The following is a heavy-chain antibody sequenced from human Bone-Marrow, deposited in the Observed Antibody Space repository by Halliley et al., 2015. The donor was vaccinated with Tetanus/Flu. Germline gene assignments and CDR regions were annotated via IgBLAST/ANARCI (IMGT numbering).Heavy chain of an antibody. J-gene: IGHJ5*02. CDR3: ASERGNDDYSIWFDP. D-gene: IGHD4-4*01. V-gene: IGHV4-59*01. CDR2: ISDSGST. CDR1: DGSISSYS. Sequence: TLSLTCTVSDGSISSYSWSWIRQPPGKGLEWIGYISDSGSTDYNPSLKSRVTLSVDTPKNQFSLKLSSVTAADTAVYYCASERGNDDYSIWFDPWGQGTLVTVSS.